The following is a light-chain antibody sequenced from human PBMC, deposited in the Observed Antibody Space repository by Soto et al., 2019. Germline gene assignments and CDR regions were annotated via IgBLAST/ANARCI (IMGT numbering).Light chain of an antibody. Sequence: IEMTQSPATLSASPGDRATLSCKASQPVNNNLAWYQHKPGQAPRLIIYHASNRATGIPDRFSGSGSGTDCTLTINRLEPEDVAVYYCQQYGSSLGTFGQGTRLEIK. CDR3: QQYGSSLGT. V-gene: IGKV3-20*01. CDR1: QPVNNN. CDR2: HAS. J-gene: IGKJ5*01.